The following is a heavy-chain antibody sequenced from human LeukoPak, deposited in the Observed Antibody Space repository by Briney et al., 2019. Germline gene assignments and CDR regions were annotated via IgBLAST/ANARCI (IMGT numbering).Heavy chain of an antibody. CDR1: GYTFTSYG. V-gene: IGHV1-18*01. CDR3: AGDLVEMATIGY. Sequence: ASVKVSCKASGYTFTSYGISWVRQAPGQGLEWMGWISAYNGNTNYAQKLQGRVTMTTDTSTSTAYMELRRLRSDDTAVYYCAGDLVEMATIGYWGQGPLVTVSS. CDR2: ISAYNGNT. D-gene: IGHD5-24*01. J-gene: IGHJ4*02.